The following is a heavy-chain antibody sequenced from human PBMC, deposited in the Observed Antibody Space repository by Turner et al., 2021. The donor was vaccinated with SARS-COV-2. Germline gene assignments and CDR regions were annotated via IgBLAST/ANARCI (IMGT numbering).Heavy chain of an antibody. CDR3: ATLPSPHHDFWSGYYVFDP. CDR2: FDPEDGET. J-gene: IGHJ5*02. Sequence: QVQLVQSGAEVKKPGASVKVSCKVSGDTITELSMQWVRQAPGKGLEWMGGFDPEDGETIYAQKFQGRVTMTEDTSTDTAYMELSSLRSEDTAVYYCATLPSPHHDFWSGYYVFDPWGQGTLVTVSS. D-gene: IGHD3-3*01. V-gene: IGHV1-24*01. CDR1: GDTITELS.